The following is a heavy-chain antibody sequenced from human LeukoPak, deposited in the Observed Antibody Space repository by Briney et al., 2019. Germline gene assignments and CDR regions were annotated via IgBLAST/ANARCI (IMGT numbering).Heavy chain of an antibody. D-gene: IGHD5-12*01. V-gene: IGHV4-39*07. Sequence: PSETLSLTCTVSGGSISSSSYYWGWIRQPPGKGLEWIGSIYYSGSTYYNPSLKSRVTISVDTSKNQFSLKLSSVTAADTAVYYCARVWLTNWFDPWGQGTLVTVSS. CDR1: GGSISSSSYY. CDR3: ARVWLTNWFDP. J-gene: IGHJ5*02. CDR2: IYYSGST.